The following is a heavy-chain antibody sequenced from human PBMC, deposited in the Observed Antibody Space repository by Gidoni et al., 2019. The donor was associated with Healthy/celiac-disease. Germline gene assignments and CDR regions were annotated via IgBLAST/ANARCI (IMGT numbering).Heavy chain of an antibody. J-gene: IGHJ4*02. D-gene: IGHD5-18*01. CDR2: FIPIFVTA. CDR1: GGPFSSYA. CDR3: ARAYGSGYSYGWPARWYYFDY. Sequence: QVQLVQSGAEVKKPGSSVKVSCKASGGPFSSYAISWVRHAPGQGLAWMGGFIPIFVTANYAQKCQGRVTITADESTSTAYMELSSLRSEDTAVYYCARAYGSGYSYGWPARWYYFDYWGQGTLVTVSS. V-gene: IGHV1-69*01.